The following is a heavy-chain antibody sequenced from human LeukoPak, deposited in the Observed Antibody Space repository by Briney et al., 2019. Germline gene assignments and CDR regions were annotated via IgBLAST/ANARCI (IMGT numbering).Heavy chain of an antibody. CDR1: GFTFSSHG. D-gene: IGHD6-19*01. J-gene: IGHJ1*01. CDR3: AKARSGWPPAEYFQH. Sequence: GGSPRLSCAASGFTFSSHGMHWVRQAPGKGLEWVAFIRYDGSNKYYADSVKGRFTISRDNSKNTLYLQMNSLRAEDTAVYYCAKARSGWPPAEYFQHWGQGTLVTVSS. CDR2: IRYDGSNK. V-gene: IGHV3-30*02.